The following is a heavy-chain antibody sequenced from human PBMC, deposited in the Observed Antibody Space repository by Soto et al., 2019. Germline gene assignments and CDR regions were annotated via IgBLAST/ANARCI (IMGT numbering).Heavy chain of an antibody. CDR2: IIPLLGIA. CDR1: GGTFSSYT. CDR3: ARERGPKHIVVVPAATHDAFDI. V-gene: IGHV1-69*08. D-gene: IGHD2-2*01. J-gene: IGHJ3*02. Sequence: QVQLVQSGAEVKKPGSSVKVSCKASGGTFSSYTISWVRQAPGQGLEWMGRIIPLLGIANYAQKFQGRVTITADKSTSSAYMELSSLRSEDTAVYYCARERGPKHIVVVPAATHDAFDIWGQGTMVTVSS.